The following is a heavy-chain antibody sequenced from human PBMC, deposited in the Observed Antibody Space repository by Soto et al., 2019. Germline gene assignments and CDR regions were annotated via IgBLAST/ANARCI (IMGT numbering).Heavy chain of an antibody. V-gene: IGHV1-18*01. CDR1: GYTFSTYY. CDR3: ARDYAISGRARAFDG. CDR2: ISGFNGNT. Sequence: QVRLVQPGTVVTEPGASVKVSCKASGYTFSTYYISWVRQAPGQGLQWLGWISGFNGNTFSPQEVQDRVVMTMDTSTNTAYMELTSLRAADTAVDYCARDYAISGRARAFDGWGQGTLVIVSS. J-gene: IGHJ3*01. D-gene: IGHD2-8*01.